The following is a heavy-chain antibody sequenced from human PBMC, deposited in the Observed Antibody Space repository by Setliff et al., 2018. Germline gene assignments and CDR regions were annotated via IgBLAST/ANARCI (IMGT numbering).Heavy chain of an antibody. Sequence: GGSLRLSCAASGFTFSSYEMNWVRQAPGKGLEWVSYISSSGSTIYYADSVKGRFTISRDNAKKSLYLQMNSLRAEDTAVYYCAKDLITTTVPEWLLYTPTTYFDYWGQGTLVTVSS. V-gene: IGHV3-48*03. CDR3: AKDLITTTVPEWLLYTPTTYFDY. CDR2: ISSSGSTI. D-gene: IGHD3-3*01. J-gene: IGHJ4*02. CDR1: GFTFSSYE.